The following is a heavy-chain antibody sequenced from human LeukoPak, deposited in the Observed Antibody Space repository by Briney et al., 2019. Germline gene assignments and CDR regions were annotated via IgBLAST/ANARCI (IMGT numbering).Heavy chain of an antibody. J-gene: IGHJ4*02. Sequence: SETLSLTCTVSGGSICSYYWSWIRQPAGKGLEWIGRIYISESTNYNPSLKSRVTMSVDTSKNQLSLKLSSVTAADTAVYYCARYTAMGLDYWGQGTLVTVSS. V-gene: IGHV4-4*07. CDR2: IYISEST. CDR3: ARYTAMGLDY. D-gene: IGHD5-18*01. CDR1: GGSICSYY.